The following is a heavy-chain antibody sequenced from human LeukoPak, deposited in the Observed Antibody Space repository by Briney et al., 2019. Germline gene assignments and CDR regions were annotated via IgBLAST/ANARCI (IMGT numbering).Heavy chain of an antibody. Sequence: GGCLRLSCAASGLNFRNYGMHWVRQAPGKGLEWVAVIWYDGSNQYYVDSVKGRFTVSKDNAKNMLYLQMNSLRAEDTAVYYCATDRNGGKYYDYWGQGTLVTVSS. CDR2: IWYDGSNQ. CDR1: GLNFRNYG. J-gene: IGHJ4*02. CDR3: ATDRNGGKYYDY. V-gene: IGHV3-33*01. D-gene: IGHD1-26*01.